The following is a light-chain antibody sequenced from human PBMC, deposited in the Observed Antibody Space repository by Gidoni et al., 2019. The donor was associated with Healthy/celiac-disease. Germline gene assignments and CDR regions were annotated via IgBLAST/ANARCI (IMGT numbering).Light chain of an antibody. CDR3: LQSYNTPLLT. Sequence: DIQMTQFPSSLSASVGDRVTITGRASQSSSSYLSWYQQKPGKAPKLLSYAASSLQSGVPSSFSGSGSGPECTLTIRSLQPEDFATYYFLQSYNTPLLTFGGGTKVEIK. CDR2: AAS. J-gene: IGKJ4*01. CDR1: QSSSSY. V-gene: IGKV1-39*01.